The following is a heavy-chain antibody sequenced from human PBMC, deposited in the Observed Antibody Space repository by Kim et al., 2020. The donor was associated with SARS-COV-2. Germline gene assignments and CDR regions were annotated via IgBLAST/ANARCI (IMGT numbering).Heavy chain of an antibody. D-gene: IGHD3-9*01. Sequence: SETLSLTCTVSGGSISSGGYYWSWIRQHPGKGLEWIGYIYYSGSTYYNPSLKSRVTISVDTSKNQFSLKLSSVTAADTAVYYCARVLGYYDILTGYYIAHHFEYWGEGTLVTVSS. CDR2: IYYSGST. V-gene: IGHV4-31*03. CDR1: GGSISSGGYY. J-gene: IGHJ4*02. CDR3: ARVLGYYDILTGYYIAHHFEY.